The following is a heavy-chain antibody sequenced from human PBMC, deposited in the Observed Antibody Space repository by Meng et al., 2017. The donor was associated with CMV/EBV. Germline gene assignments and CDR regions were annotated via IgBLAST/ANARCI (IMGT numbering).Heavy chain of an antibody. V-gene: IGHV3-30*02. D-gene: IGHD6-6*01. J-gene: IGHJ5*02. CDR1: GFTFSSYG. CDR3: ARGGAARPPS. CDR2: IRYDGSNK. Sequence: GESLKISCAASGFTFSSYGMHWVRQAPGKGLEWVAFIRYDGSNKYYADSVKGRFTISRDNAKNSLYLQMNSLRAEDTAVYYCARGGAARPPSWGQGTLVTVSS.